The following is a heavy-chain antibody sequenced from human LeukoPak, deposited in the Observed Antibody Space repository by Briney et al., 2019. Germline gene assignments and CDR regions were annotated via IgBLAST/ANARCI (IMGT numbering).Heavy chain of an antibody. CDR1: GFTFSSYW. CDR2: INSDGSST. J-gene: IGHJ6*03. V-gene: IGHV3-74*01. Sequence: GGSLRLSCAASGFTFSSYWMHWVRQAPGKGLVWVSRINSDGSSTSYADSVKGRFTISRDNAKNTLYLQMNSLRAEDTAVYYCASSLGPDSSSWYSLDRAEYYMDVWGKGTTVTVSS. CDR3: ASSLGPDSSSWYSLDRAEYYMDV. D-gene: IGHD6-13*01.